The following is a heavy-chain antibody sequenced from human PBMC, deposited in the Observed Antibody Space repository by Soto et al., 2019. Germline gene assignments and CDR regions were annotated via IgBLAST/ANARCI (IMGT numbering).Heavy chain of an antibody. CDR2: INPSGDIR. V-gene: IGHV1-46*01. CDR1: GFSFSDYF. D-gene: IGHD1-7*01. CDR3: ARDNSQNYGTPTASSWSQH. J-gene: IGHJ1*01. Sequence: ASVSVSCKASGFSFSDYFMHWVRQAPGQGLEWMGIINPSGDIRNYAQKFQGRVTITRDTSTSTVYMDLSSLRYEDTAVYYCARDNSQNYGTPTASSWSQHWGKGNTVTVSS.